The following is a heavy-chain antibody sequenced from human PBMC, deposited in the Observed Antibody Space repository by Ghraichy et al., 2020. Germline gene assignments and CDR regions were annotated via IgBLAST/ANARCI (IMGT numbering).Heavy chain of an antibody. Sequence: GESLNISCAASGFTFSSYAMSWVRQAPGKGLEWVSAISGSGGSTYYADSVKGRFTISRDNSKNTLYLQMNSLRAEDTAVYYCAKDATYGDYVLGYWGQGTLVTVSS. V-gene: IGHV3-23*01. CDR3: AKDATYGDYVLGY. CDR1: GFTFSSYA. CDR2: ISGSGGST. D-gene: IGHD4-17*01. J-gene: IGHJ4*02.